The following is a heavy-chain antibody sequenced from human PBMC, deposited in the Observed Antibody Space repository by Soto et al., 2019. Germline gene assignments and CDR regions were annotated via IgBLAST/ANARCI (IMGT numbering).Heavy chain of an antibody. J-gene: IGHJ6*02. D-gene: IGHD2-15*01. CDR2: IIPIFGTA. CDR3: ARPNGSGPTRHVGNYYYGMDV. CDR1: GGTFSSYA. V-gene: IGHV1-69*01. Sequence: ASVKVSCKASGGTFSSYAISWVRQAPGQGLEWMGGIIPIFGTANYAQKFQGRVTITADESTSTAYMELSSLRSEDTAVYYCARPNGSGPTRHVGNYYYGMDVWGQGTTVTVSS.